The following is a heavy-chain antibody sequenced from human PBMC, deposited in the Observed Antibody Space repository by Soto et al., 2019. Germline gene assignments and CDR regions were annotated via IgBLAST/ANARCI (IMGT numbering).Heavy chain of an antibody. CDR1: DGSMSNFY. D-gene: IGHD3-22*01. V-gene: IGHV4-59*01. CDR3: ARAPMVLTRSYFDS. CDR2: ISSSGNT. J-gene: IGHJ4*02. Sequence: SETLSLTCTVSDGSMSNFYWSWIRQPPGKGLEWIGYISSSGNTNYNPSLKSRVSISVDTSKNQFSLNLTSVTAADTAVYYCARAPMVLTRSYFDSWGQGTPVTVSS.